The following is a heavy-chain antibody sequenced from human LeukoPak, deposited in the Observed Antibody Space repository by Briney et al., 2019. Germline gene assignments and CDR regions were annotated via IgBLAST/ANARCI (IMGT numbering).Heavy chain of an antibody. V-gene: IGHV3-66*01. J-gene: IGHJ4*02. CDR2: IYSGGST. CDR1: GFTVSSNY. D-gene: IGHD6-13*01. Sequence: GGSLRLSCAASGFTVSSNYMSWVRQAPGKGLEWVSIIYSGGSTYYADSVKGRFTISRDNSKNTLYLQMNSLRAEDTAVYYCARDKEQLVSDYWGQGTLVTVSS. CDR3: ARDKEQLVSDY.